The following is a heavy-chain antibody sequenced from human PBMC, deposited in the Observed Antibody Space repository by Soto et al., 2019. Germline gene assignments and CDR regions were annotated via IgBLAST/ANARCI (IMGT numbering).Heavy chain of an antibody. V-gene: IGHV5-51*03. J-gene: IGHJ4*02. CDR2: IYPADSDT. Sequence: EVQLVQSGTEVKKPGESLKISCKGSGYDFPSYWIGWVRQMPGKGLEWMGIIYPADSDTRYSPSFQGRVTISADKSVNTAYLQWSSLKASDTAMYYCARSRPFDYWGQGTRITVSS. CDR3: ARSRPFDY. CDR1: GYDFPSYW.